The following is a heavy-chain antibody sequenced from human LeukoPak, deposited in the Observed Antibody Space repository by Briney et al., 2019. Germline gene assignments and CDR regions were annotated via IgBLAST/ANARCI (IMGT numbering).Heavy chain of an antibody. V-gene: IGHV3-21*01. CDR3: ARDQRYYDSSGYLDY. D-gene: IGHD3-22*01. CDR1: GFTFSSYS. Sequence: PGGSLRLSCAASGFTFSSYSMNWVRQAPGKGLEWVSSISSCSSYIYYADSVKGRFTISRDNAKNSLYLQMNSLRAEDTAVYYCARDQRYYDSSGYLDYWGQGTLVTVSS. J-gene: IGHJ4*02. CDR2: ISSCSSYI.